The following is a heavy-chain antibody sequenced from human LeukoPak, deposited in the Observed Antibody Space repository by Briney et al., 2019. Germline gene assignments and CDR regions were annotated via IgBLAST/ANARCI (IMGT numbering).Heavy chain of an antibody. CDR3: ARTPGSYYYYYYMDV. CDR1: GGSISSSSYY. Sequence: ASETLSLTCTVSGGSISSSSYYWGWIRQPPGKGLEWIGSIYYSGSTYYNPSLKSRVTISVDTSKNQFSLKLSSVTAADTAVYYCARTPGSYYYYYYMDVWGKGTTVTVSS. V-gene: IGHV4-39*07. D-gene: IGHD1-26*01. J-gene: IGHJ6*03. CDR2: IYYSGST.